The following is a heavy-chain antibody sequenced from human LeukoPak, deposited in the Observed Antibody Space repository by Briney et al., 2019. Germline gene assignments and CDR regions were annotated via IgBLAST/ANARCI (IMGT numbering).Heavy chain of an antibody. Sequence: GASVKVSCKASGYTFTSYGISWVRQAPGQGLEWMGWISAYNGNTNYAQKLQGRVTMTTDTSTSTAYMELRSLRSDDTAVYYCARAIAAAGNALIYYYYYMDVWGKGTTVTVSS. D-gene: IGHD6-13*01. J-gene: IGHJ6*03. V-gene: IGHV1-18*01. CDR3: ARAIAAAGNALIYYYYYMDV. CDR2: ISAYNGNT. CDR1: GYTFTSYG.